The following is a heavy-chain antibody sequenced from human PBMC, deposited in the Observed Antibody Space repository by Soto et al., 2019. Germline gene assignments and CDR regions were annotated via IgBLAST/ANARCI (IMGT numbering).Heavy chain of an antibody. D-gene: IGHD6-6*01. CDR2: INPSRGTT. CDR1: GYTFITYF. Sequence: ASVKVSCKASGYTFITYFMHWVRQAPGQGLEWMGVINPSRGTTTYAQQFQDRVTMTRDTSASTVYMELSSLRSEDTAMYYCTRSYISSSYWFDPWGQGTLVT. CDR3: TRSYISSSYWFDP. V-gene: IGHV1-46*03. J-gene: IGHJ5*02.